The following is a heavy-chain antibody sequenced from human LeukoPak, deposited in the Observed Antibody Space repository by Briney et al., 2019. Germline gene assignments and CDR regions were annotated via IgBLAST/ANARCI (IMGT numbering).Heavy chain of an antibody. V-gene: IGHV3-21*01. Sequence: GGSLRLSCAASGFIFSSYSMNWVRQAPGKGLEWVSSISSSSSYIYYADSVKGRFTISRDNAKNSLYLQMNSLRAEDTAVYYCARNPIPDYYDSSGYDTNWFDPWGQGTLVTVSS. CDR2: ISSSSSYI. J-gene: IGHJ5*02. CDR3: ARNPIPDYYDSSGYDTNWFDP. D-gene: IGHD3-22*01. CDR1: GFIFSSYS.